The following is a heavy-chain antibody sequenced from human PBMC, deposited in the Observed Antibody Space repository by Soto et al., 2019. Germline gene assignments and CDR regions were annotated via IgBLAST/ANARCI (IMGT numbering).Heavy chain of an antibody. Sequence: SETLSLTCTVSGGSISSSSYYWGWIRQPPGKGQEWIGRINHSGSTNYNPSLKSRVTISVDTSKNQFSLKLSSVTAADTAVYYCARVITGDLFYYYYGMDVWGQGTTVTVSS. CDR1: GGSISSSSYY. CDR2: INHSGST. CDR3: ARVITGDLFYYYYGMDV. J-gene: IGHJ6*02. D-gene: IGHD7-27*01. V-gene: IGHV4-39*07.